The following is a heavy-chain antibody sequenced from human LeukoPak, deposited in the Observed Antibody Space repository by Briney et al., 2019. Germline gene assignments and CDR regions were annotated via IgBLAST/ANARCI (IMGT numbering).Heavy chain of an antibody. V-gene: IGHV4-39*07. J-gene: IGHJ4*02. Sequence: PSETLSLTCTVSGGSISSSSYYWGWIRQPPGKGLEWIGSIYYSGSTYYNPSLKSRVTISVDTSKNQFSLKLSSVTAADTAVYYCARDVLFNYYDSSEPVYWGQGTLVTVSS. D-gene: IGHD3-22*01. CDR2: IYYSGST. CDR1: GGSISSSSYY. CDR3: ARDVLFNYYDSSEPVY.